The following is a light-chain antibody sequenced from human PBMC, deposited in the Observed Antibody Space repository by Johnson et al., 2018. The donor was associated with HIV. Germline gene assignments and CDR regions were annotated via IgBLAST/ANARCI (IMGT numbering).Light chain of an antibody. CDR3: GTWDKSLNTGAV. Sequence: QLVLTQPPSVSAAPGQRVTIYCSGSRSNTGRNYASWYQQLPGTAPKLLIYENNKRPSGIPDRFSGSKSGTSATLDITGLQTGDEADYYCGTWDKSLNTGAVFGTGTKVTV. J-gene: IGLJ1*01. V-gene: IGLV1-51*02. CDR1: RSNTGRNY. CDR2: ENN.